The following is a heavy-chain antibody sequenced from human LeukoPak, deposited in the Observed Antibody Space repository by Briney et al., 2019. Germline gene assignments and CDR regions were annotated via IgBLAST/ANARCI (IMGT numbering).Heavy chain of an antibody. V-gene: IGHV3-21*01. CDR3: ARLTTVHYGMDV. CDR1: GFTFSSYS. Sequence: PGGSLKLSWAAPGFTFSSYSMNWVRQAPGKGLEWVSSISSSSSYIYYADSVKGRFTISRDNAKNSLYLQMNSLRAEDTAVYYCARLTTVHYGMDVWGQGTTVTVSS. D-gene: IGHD1-1*01. J-gene: IGHJ6*02. CDR2: ISSSSSYI.